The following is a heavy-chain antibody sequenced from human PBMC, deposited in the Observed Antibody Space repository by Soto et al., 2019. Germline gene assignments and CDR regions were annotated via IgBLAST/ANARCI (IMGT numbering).Heavy chain of an antibody. Sequence: QVHLQESGPGLVKPSETLSLTCTVSGGSISSYYWSWIRQPAGKGLEWIGRINNSGRTNYNPSLMSRVTMSVDTSKNQFSLKLTSVTAADTAMYYCVRDVVFASGHSNWFDPWGQGTLVTVSS. D-gene: IGHD3-10*01. CDR1: GGSISSYY. J-gene: IGHJ5*02. CDR2: INNSGRT. V-gene: IGHV4-4*07. CDR3: VRDVVFASGHSNWFDP.